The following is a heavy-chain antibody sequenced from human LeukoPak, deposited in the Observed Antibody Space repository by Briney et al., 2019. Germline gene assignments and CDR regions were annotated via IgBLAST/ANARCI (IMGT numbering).Heavy chain of an antibody. V-gene: IGHV4-34*01. D-gene: IGHD3-10*01. CDR2: INHSGST. CDR3: ARDTRGVIDY. Sequence: SETLSLTCAVYGGSFSGYYWSWIRQPPGKGLEWIGEINHSGSTSYNPSLKSRVTISVDTSKNQFSLKLSSVTAADTAVYYCARDTRGVIDYWGQGTLVTVSS. CDR1: GGSFSGYY. J-gene: IGHJ4*02.